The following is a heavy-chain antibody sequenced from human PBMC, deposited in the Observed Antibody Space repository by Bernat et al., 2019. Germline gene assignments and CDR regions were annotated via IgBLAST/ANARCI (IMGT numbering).Heavy chain of an antibody. J-gene: IGHJ3*02. D-gene: IGHD2-15*01. CDR3: TASFSAPGGFDI. Sequence: EVHLVESGGGLVEPGGSLRLSCAASGFTFTNAWMGWVRQAPGKGLEWLGRLTSKTAGGTTDYTAPVKGRFTISGDESTNGLYLQMRSLITEDTAVYYCTASFSAPGGFDIWGQGTTVTVSS. CDR2: LTSKTAGGTT. V-gene: IGHV3-15*01. CDR1: GFTFTNAW.